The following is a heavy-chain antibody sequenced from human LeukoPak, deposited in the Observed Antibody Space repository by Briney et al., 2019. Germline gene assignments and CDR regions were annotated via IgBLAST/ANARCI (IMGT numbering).Heavy chain of an antibody. CDR1: GYTLTELS. D-gene: IGHD3-9*01. V-gene: IGHV1-24*01. CDR3: ATPTRSRRYFDWFFDY. Sequence: ASVKVSYKVSGYTLTELSMHWVRQAPGKGLEWMGGFDPEDGETIYAQKFQGRVTMTEDTSTDTACMELSSLRSEDTAVYYCATPTRSRRYFDWFFDYWGQGTLVTVSS. CDR2: FDPEDGET. J-gene: IGHJ4*02.